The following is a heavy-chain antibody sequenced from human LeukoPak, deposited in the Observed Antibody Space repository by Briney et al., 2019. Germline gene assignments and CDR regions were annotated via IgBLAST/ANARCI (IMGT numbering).Heavy chain of an antibody. CDR1: GYTFSFYD. D-gene: IGHD3-22*01. CDR2: IIPILGIA. Sequence: SVKVSCKASGYTFSFYDINWVRQAPGQGLEWMGRIIPILGIANYAQKFQGRVTITADKSTSTAYMELSSLRSEDTAAYYCASETITTYYYDSSGYYRPLGYWGQGTLVTVSS. CDR3: ASETITTYYYDSSGYYRPLGY. V-gene: IGHV1-69*04. J-gene: IGHJ4*02.